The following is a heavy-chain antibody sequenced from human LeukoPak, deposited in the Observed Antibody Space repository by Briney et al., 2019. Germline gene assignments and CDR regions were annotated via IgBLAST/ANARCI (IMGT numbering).Heavy chain of an antibody. CDR2: VSGSGGYT. CDR1: GFTFSSYA. CDR3: AKDALTYYDFWSGSPGLYYFDY. Sequence: GGSLRLSCAASGFTFSSYAMSWVRQAPGKGLEWVSSVSGSGGYTYYAGSVKGRFTISRDNSKNTLYLQMNSLRAEDTAVYYCAKDALTYYDFWSGSPGLYYFDYWGQGTLVTVSS. D-gene: IGHD3-3*01. V-gene: IGHV3-23*01. J-gene: IGHJ4*02.